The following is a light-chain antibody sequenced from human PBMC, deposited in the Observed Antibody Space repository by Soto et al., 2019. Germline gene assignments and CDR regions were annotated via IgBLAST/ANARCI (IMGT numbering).Light chain of an antibody. CDR3: AAWDDSLNGWV. CDR1: SSDVGGHNL. CDR2: EAY. J-gene: IGLJ3*02. V-gene: IGLV2-23*01. Sequence: QSVLTQPASVSGSPGQSITISCTGTSSDVGGHNLLSWYQQHPGKAPKAIIYEAYRRPSGVSPRFSGSKSGNTASLTISGLQSEDEADYYCAAWDDSLNGWVFGGGTKLTVL.